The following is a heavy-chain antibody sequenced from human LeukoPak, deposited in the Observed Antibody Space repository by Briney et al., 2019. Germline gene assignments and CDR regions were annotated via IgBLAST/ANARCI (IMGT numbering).Heavy chain of an antibody. CDR1: GFTFSSYS. Sequence: PGGSLRLPCAASGFTFSSYSMNWVRQAPGKGLEWVSSISSSSSYIYYADSVKGRFTISRDNAKNSLYLQMNSLRAEDTAVYYCARSNPVRRWLQFPGGQGTLVTVSS. CDR3: ARSNPVRRWLQFP. D-gene: IGHD5-24*01. J-gene: IGHJ5*02. CDR2: ISSSSSYI. V-gene: IGHV3-21*01.